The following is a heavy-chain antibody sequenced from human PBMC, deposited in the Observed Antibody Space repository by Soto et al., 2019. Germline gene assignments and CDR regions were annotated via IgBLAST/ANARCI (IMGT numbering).Heavy chain of an antibody. Sequence: QLQLQESGPGLVKPSETLSLTCSVSGGSISSSSYYWGWIRQPPGKGLEWIGSIYYIGSIYYNPSLKSRVTISLDTSTNQFSLKLSSVTAAETAVYYFERQSSGWYNWFDPWGQGTLVTVSS. CDR2: IYYIGSI. CDR3: ERQSSGWYNWFDP. CDR1: GGSISSSSYY. D-gene: IGHD6-19*01. J-gene: IGHJ5*02. V-gene: IGHV4-39*01.